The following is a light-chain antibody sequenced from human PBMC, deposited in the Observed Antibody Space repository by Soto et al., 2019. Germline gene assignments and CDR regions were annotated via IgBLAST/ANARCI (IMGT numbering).Light chain of an antibody. CDR3: QQRSNFPT. CDR1: QSVSSY. CDR2: DAS. J-gene: IGKJ1*01. V-gene: IGKV3-11*01. Sequence: EIVLTQSPATLSLSPGERATLSCRASQSVSSYLAWYQQKPGQAPRLLIYDASNRATGIPARFSGSGSGTDFPLTISSLEPEDFAVYYCQQRSNFPTFGQGTKVEIK.